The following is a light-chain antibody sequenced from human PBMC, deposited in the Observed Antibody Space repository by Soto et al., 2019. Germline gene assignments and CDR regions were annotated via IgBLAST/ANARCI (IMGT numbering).Light chain of an antibody. J-gene: IGLJ2*01. CDR1: SSNIVSNT. Sequence: QSVLTQPPSASGTPGQRVTISCSGSSSNIVSNTVNWYQQLPGTAPKLLIYSNNQRPSGVPDRFSGSKSGTSASLAISGLQYEDEADYYCAAWDDSLKGVVFGGGTKVTVL. V-gene: IGLV1-44*01. CDR3: AAWDDSLKGVV. CDR2: SNN.